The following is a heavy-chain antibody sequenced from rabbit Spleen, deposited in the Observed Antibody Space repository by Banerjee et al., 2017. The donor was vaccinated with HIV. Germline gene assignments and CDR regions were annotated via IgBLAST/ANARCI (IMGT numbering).Heavy chain of an antibody. Sequence: QSVEGSGGDLAKPGAALTLTCTSSGVSFSSSADMCWVRQAPGTGMEWIACIDSGNSGFTYFAACAKGRFFITKTSSTTVTLQMTRLPAAAKATSFCAGEASSTFTSYDMDLWGQGTLVTVS. CDR2: IDSGNSGFT. D-gene: IGHD1-1*01. CDR1: GVSFSSSAD. J-gene: IGHJ6*01. CDR3: AGEASSTFTSYDMDL. V-gene: IGHV1S40*01.